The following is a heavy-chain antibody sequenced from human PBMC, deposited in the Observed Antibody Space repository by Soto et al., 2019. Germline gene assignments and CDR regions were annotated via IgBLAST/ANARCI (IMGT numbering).Heavy chain of an antibody. CDR1: GFTFISYS. J-gene: IGHJ4*02. D-gene: IGHD3-22*01. V-gene: IGHV3-48*02. Sequence: GGSLRLSCAASGFTFISYSMNWVRQAPGKGLEWVSYISDSSSTIYYADSVKGRFTISRDNAKNSLYLQMNSLRDEDTAVYYCARSITMIVVVTPPGFDYWGQGTLVTV. CDR2: ISDSSSTI. CDR3: ARSITMIVVVTPPGFDY.